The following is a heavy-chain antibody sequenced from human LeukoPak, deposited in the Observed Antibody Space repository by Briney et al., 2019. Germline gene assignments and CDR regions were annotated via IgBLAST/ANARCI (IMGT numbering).Heavy chain of an antibody. CDR1: GFTFSSYK. D-gene: IGHD6-6*01. V-gene: IGHV3-21*01. J-gene: IGHJ4*02. CDR3: ARESEYSSNAFDY. Sequence: KTGGSLRLSCEASGFTFSSYKMNWVRQAPGKGLEWVSSPTSHSSYKYYADSVKGRFTTSRDNANNSLYLQMNSLRAEDTAVYYCARESEYSSNAFDYWGQGTLVTVSS. CDR2: PTSHSSYK.